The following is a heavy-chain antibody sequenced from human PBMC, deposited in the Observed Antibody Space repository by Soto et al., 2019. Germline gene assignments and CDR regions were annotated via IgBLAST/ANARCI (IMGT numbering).Heavy chain of an antibody. D-gene: IGHD3-22*01. CDR1: GGSISSYY. V-gene: IGHV4-59*01. CDR3: AGKGSYDSSGSFDY. CDR2: IYYSGST. Sequence: QVQLQESGPRLVKPSETLSLTCTVSGGSISSYYWSWIRQPPGKGLEWIGYIYYSGSTNYNPSLKSRVTISVDTSKNQFSLKLSSVTAADTAVYYCAGKGSYDSSGSFDYWGQGTLVTVSS. J-gene: IGHJ4*02.